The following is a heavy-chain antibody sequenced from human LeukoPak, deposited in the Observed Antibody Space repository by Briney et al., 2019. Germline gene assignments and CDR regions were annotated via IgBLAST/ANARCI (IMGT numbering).Heavy chain of an antibody. CDR2: INHSGST. CDR3: ASRTPRYYYDSSGYAFDI. Sequence: SETLSLTCTVSGGSISSYYWSWIRQPPGKGLEWIGEINHSGSTNYNPSLKSRVTISVDTSKNQFSLKLSSVTAADTAVYYCASRTPRYYYDSSGYAFDIWGQGTMVTVSS. V-gene: IGHV4-34*01. CDR1: GGSISSYY. D-gene: IGHD3-22*01. J-gene: IGHJ3*02.